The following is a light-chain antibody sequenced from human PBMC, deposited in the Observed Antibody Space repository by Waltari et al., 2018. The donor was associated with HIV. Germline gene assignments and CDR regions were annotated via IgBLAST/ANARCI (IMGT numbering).Light chain of an antibody. CDR2: WAS. CDR3: QQYYSNPWT. J-gene: IGKJ1*01. Sequence: DIVMTQSPDSLAVSLGERATINCKSSQSVLYSPKNKNYLGCYQQKPGQPPKRLIYWASIRESGVPDRISGSGSGTDFTLTISNLQAEYVAVYYCQQYYSNPWTFGQGTRVEIK. V-gene: IGKV4-1*01. CDR1: QSVLYSPKNKNY.